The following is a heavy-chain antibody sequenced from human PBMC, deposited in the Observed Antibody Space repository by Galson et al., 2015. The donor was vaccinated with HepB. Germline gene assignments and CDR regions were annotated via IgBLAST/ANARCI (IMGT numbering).Heavy chain of an antibody. CDR2: ITPGGSTQ. CDR1: GFTFRKYA. CDR3: AKGHYYVWGCFPGYPGSDL. J-gene: IGHJ4*01. D-gene: IGHD3-16*01. V-gene: IGHV3-30*18. Sequence: SLRLSCAVSGFTFRKYAMYWVRQAPGKGLEWVSLITPGGSTQYYADSVKGRFSVSRDNSKNSLYLQMGRLRAEDTAVYYCAKGHYYVWGCFPGYPGSDLWGQGTMVTVSS.